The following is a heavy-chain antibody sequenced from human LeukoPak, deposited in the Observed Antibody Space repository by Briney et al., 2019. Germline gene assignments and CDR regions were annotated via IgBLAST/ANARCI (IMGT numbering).Heavy chain of an antibody. V-gene: IGHV6-1*01. Sequence: SQTLSLTCAISGDSVSSNSATWDWIRQSPSRGLEWPGRTYYRSKWYNDYAVSVKSRITINPDTSKNQFSLHLNSVTPEDTAMYYCARVGRSGTDYEYWGQGTLVTVSS. CDR3: ARVGRSGTDYEY. D-gene: IGHD1-26*01. CDR2: TYYRSKWYN. J-gene: IGHJ4*02. CDR1: GDSVSSNSAT.